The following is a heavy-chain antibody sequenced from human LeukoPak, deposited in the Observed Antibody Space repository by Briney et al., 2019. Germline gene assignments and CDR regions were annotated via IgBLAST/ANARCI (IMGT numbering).Heavy chain of an antibody. D-gene: IGHD3-10*01. J-gene: IGHJ1*01. CDR3: AKDIGD. Sequence: GGSLRLSCAASGFTFDDYAMHWVRQAPGKGLEWVSGISWNSGSIGYADSVKGRFTISRDNAKNSLYLQMNSLRAEDTALYYCAKDIGDWGQGTLVTVSS. V-gene: IGHV3-9*01. CDR1: GFTFDDYA. CDR2: ISWNSGSI.